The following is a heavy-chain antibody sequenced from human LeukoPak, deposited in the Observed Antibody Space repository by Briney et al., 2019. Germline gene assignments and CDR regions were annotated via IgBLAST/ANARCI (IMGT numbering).Heavy chain of an antibody. D-gene: IGHD1-26*01. CDR1: GFTFNSYA. CDR3: AKDFSFSGTLGAYDI. J-gene: IGHJ3*02. Sequence: PGGSLTLSCAASGFTFNSYAMNWVRQAPGKGLEWVSSISGSGSHTYYADSVQGRFTVSRDNSKNTVNLHLNTVRAEDTAVYYCAKDFSFSGTLGAYDIWGQGTMVTVSS. CDR2: ISGSGSHT. V-gene: IGHV3-23*01.